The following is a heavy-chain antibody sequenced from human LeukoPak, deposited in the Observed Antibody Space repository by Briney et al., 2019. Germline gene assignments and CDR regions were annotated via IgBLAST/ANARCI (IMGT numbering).Heavy chain of an antibody. J-gene: IGHJ6*02. V-gene: IGHV3-23*01. CDR2: ISGSGGST. D-gene: IGHD2-2*01. Sequence: PGGSLRLSCAASGFTFSSYAMSWVRQAPGKGLEWVSAISGSGGSTYYADSVKGRFTISRDNSKNTLYLQMNSLRAEDTAVYYCARVDVTIVVVPEYYGMDVWGQGTTVTVSS. CDR1: GFTFSSYA. CDR3: ARVDVTIVVVPEYYGMDV.